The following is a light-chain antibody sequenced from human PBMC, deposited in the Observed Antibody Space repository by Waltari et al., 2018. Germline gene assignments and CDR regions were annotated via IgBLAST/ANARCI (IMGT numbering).Light chain of an antibody. CDR3: SSYTSSSTPYV. V-gene: IGLV2-14*01. J-gene: IGLJ1*01. CDR2: EVS. Sequence: QSALTQPASVSGSPGQSSTISCTGTSSDVGGSNYVSWYQQHPGKAPKLMIYEVSNRPSGVPNPFSGSKTGYTASLTISGLQAEDEADYYCSSYTSSSTPYVFGTGTKVTVL. CDR1: SSDVGGSNY.